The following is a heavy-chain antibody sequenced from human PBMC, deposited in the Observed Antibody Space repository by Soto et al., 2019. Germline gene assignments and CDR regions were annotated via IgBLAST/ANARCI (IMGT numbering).Heavy chain of an antibody. J-gene: IGHJ6*03. D-gene: IGHD2-8*01. Sequence: EVQLLESGGGLVQPGGSLRLSCAASGFTFSSYARSWVRQAPGKGLEWVSAISGSGGSTYYADSVNGRFTISRDNSKNTLYLQMNSLRAEDTAVYYCAKGSLRLRASNNYYYYYYMDVWGKGTTVTVSS. V-gene: IGHV3-23*01. CDR1: GFTFSSYA. CDR3: AKGSLRLRASNNYYYYYYMDV. CDR2: ISGSGGST.